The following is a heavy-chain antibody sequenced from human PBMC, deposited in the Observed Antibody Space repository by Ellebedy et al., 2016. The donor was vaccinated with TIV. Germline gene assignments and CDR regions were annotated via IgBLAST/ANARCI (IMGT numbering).Heavy chain of an antibody. CDR3: ASNDVTAEDNGMDV. CDR2: IYNSGST. Sequence: MPSETLSLTCTVSGGSISSYYWSWIRQPAGKGLEWIGRIYNSGSTNYHPSLKSRVTMSLDTSKNQLFLKLRSVTGAATAVYYCASNDVTAEDNGMDVWGPGARVTVSS. V-gene: IGHV4-4*07. CDR1: GGSISSYY. D-gene: IGHD2-21*02. J-gene: IGHJ6*02.